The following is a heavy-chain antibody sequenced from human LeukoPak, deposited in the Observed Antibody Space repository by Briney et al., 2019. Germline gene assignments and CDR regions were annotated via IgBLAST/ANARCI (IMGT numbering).Heavy chain of an antibody. Sequence: GESLKISCKGSGYSFTSYWIGWVRQMPGKGPEWMGIIYPGDSDARYSPSFQGQVTISANKSTSTAYLQWSSLKASDTAMYYCARGDTVFADWFDPWGQGTLVTVSS. CDR1: GYSFTSYW. V-gene: IGHV5-51*01. D-gene: IGHD3-9*01. J-gene: IGHJ5*02. CDR3: ARGDTVFADWFDP. CDR2: IYPGDSDA.